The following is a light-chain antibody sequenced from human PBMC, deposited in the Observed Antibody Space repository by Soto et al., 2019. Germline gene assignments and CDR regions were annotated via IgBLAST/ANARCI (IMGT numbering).Light chain of an antibody. CDR1: ESVASN. CDR3: QQYDNWAYT. J-gene: IGKJ2*01. V-gene: IGKV3-15*01. CDR2: GAS. Sequence: EIVMTQSPATLSLSPGESATLSCRASESVASNLAWYQHQPGQAPRFLINGASTRATGIPARFRGSGSGTEFTLTISSLQSEDFAVYYCQQYDNWAYTFGQGTKLEIK.